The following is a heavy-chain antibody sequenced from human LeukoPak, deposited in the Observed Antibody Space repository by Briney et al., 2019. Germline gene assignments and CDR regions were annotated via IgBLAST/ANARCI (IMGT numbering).Heavy chain of an antibody. CDR1: EFTFSSYS. J-gene: IGHJ5*02. CDR3: AKDHISVAGPFDP. CDR2: IGSSSSSATI. Sequence: GGSLRLSCAASEFTFSSYSMSWVRQAPGKGLEWISYIGSSSSSATIFYADSVRGRFTISRDYDRNLLYLQMNSLRAEDTAVYYCAKDHISVAGPFDPWGQGTLVTVSS. V-gene: IGHV3-48*01. D-gene: IGHD6-19*01.